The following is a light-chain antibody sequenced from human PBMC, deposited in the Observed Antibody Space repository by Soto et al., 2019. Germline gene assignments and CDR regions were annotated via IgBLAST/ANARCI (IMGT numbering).Light chain of an antibody. J-gene: IGLJ2*01. V-gene: IGLV2-8*01. Sequence: QSVLTQPPSASGSPGQSVTISCTGTSSDVGGYNYVSWYQQHPGKAPKLMIYEVSKRPSGVPDRFSGSKSGNTASLTVSGLQAEDEAEYYCSSYAGRNTFVVFGGGTKLTLL. CDR2: EVS. CDR3: SSYAGRNTFVV. CDR1: SSDVGGYNY.